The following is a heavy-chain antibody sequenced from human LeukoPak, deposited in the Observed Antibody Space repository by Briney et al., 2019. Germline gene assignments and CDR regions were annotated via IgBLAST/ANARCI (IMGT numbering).Heavy chain of an antibody. Sequence: ASVKVSCKASGYTFTSYGISWVRQATGQGLEWMGWMNPNSGNTGYAQKFQGRVTMTRNTSISTAYMELSSLRSEDTAVYYCARGGSSWDAFDIWGQGTMVTVSS. CDR3: ARGGSSWDAFDI. CDR2: MNPNSGNT. D-gene: IGHD6-13*01. CDR1: GYTFTSYG. J-gene: IGHJ3*02. V-gene: IGHV1-8*02.